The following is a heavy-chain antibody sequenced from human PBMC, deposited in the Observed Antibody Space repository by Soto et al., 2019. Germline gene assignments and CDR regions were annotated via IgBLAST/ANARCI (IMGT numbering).Heavy chain of an antibody. D-gene: IGHD4-4*01. Sequence: ASVKVSCKASGYTFTSYGISWVRQAPGQGLEWMGWISAYNGNTNYAQKLQGRVTMTTDTSTSTAYMELRSLRSDDTAVYYCARSDYIGPYYYYMDVWGKGTRESISS. CDR1: GYTFTSYG. CDR3: ARSDYIGPYYYYMDV. V-gene: IGHV1-18*01. CDR2: ISAYNGNT. J-gene: IGHJ6*03.